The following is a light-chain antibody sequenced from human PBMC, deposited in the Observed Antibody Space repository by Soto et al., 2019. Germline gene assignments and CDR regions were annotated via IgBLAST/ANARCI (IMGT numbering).Light chain of an antibody. V-gene: IGKV2-28*01. CDR2: VGS. J-gene: IGKJ1*01. Sequence: DIVMTQSPLSLSVTPGEPASISCSSSHSLLHSNGYNYLDWYLQKPGQSPQVLIYVGSNRASGVPDRFSGSGSGTDFTLKISRVEAEDVGVYYCMQALQTPTFGQGTKVDIK. CDR3: MQALQTPT. CDR1: HSLLHSNGYNY.